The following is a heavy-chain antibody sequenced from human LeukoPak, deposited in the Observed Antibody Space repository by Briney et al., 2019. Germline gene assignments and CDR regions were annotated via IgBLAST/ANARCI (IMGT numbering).Heavy chain of an antibody. CDR3: VRDMGYYDKV. CDR2: ISQDGSVT. J-gene: IGHJ4*02. V-gene: IGHV3-74*01. CDR1: GFTLRRNW. Sequence: GGSLRLSCAASGFTLRRNWMHWVRQVPGKGLVWVSRISQDGSVTNSADSVQGRFTISRDDAKNTLYLQMNSLRAEDTAVYYCVRDMGYYDKVWGQGTLVTVSS. D-gene: IGHD3-22*01.